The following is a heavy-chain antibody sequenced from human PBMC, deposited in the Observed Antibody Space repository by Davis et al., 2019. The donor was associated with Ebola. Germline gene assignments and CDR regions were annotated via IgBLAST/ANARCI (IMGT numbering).Heavy chain of an antibody. J-gene: IGHJ5*02. Sequence: ASVKVSCKASGGTFSSYAISWVRQAPGQRLEWMGWINAGNGNTKYSQKFQGRVTMTRNTSISTAYMELSSLRSEDTAVYYCARGLEYYDFWSGYYSRGYWFDPWGQGTLVTVSS. CDR2: INAGNGNT. CDR1: GGTFSSYA. V-gene: IGHV1-8*02. CDR3: ARGLEYYDFWSGYYSRGYWFDP. D-gene: IGHD3-3*01.